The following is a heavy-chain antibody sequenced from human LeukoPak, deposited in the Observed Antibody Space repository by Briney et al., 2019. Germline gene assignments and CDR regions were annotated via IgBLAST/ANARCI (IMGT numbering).Heavy chain of an antibody. CDR2: IRYDGSNK. V-gene: IGHV3-30*02. J-gene: IGHJ4*02. CDR1: GFTFSSYG. D-gene: IGHD6-6*01. CDR3: AKVPESAARPMIFDY. Sequence: GGSLRLSCAASGFTFSSYGMHWVRQAPGKGLEWVAFIRYDGSNKYYADSVKGRFTISRDNSKNTLYLQMNSLRAEDTAVYYCAKVPESAARPMIFDYWGQGTLVTVSS.